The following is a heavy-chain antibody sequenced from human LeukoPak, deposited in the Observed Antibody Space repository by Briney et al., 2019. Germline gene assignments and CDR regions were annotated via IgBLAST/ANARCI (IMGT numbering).Heavy chain of an antibody. Sequence: PSETLSLTCTVSGDSISSSSSYWGWIRQPPGERLEWIGSIYYSGSTYYNPSLKSRVTISVDTSKNQFSLKLSSVTAADTAVYYCARDFGVSSTIGDWFDPWGQGTLVTVSS. D-gene: IGHD2-2*01. CDR1: GDSISSSSSY. CDR2: IYYSGST. CDR3: ARDFGVSSTIGDWFDP. V-gene: IGHV4-39*07. J-gene: IGHJ5*02.